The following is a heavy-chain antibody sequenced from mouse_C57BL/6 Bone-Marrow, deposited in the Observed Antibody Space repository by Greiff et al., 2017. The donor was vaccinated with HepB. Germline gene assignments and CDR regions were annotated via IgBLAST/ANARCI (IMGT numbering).Heavy chain of an antibody. D-gene: IGHD1-1*01. J-gene: IGHJ4*01. CDR2: IYPRSGNT. Sequence: LQESGAELARPGASVKLSCKASGYTFTSYGISWVKQRTGQGLEWIGEIYPRSGNTYYNEKFKGKATLTADKSSSTAYMELRSLTSEDSAVYFCARSGVLLRSLYAMDYWGQGTSVTVSS. CDR1: GYTFTSYG. V-gene: IGHV1-81*01. CDR3: ARSGVLLRSLYAMDY.